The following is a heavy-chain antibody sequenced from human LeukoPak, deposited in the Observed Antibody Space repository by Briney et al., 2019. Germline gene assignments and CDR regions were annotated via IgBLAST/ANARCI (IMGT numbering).Heavy chain of an antibody. V-gene: IGHV4-39*01. CDR2: LYYSGST. CDR1: GGSISSSTYY. J-gene: IGHJ4*02. Sequence: SETLSLTCTVSGGSISSSTYYWGWIRQPPGKGLEWIGSLYYSGSTYYNPSLKSRVTISEDTSKNQFSLKLSSVTAADTAVYYCARQHSSGWLLDYWGRGTLVTVSS. CDR3: ARQHSSGWLLDY. D-gene: IGHD6-19*01.